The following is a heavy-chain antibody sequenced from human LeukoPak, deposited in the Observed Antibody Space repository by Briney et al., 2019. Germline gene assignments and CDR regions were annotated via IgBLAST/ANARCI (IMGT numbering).Heavy chain of an antibody. D-gene: IGHD3-22*01. J-gene: IGHJ4*02. V-gene: IGHV3-64D*06. CDR1: GFTFSSYP. CDR3: VKALYDSGGYYYAY. CDR2: ITSDGGST. Sequence: GGSLRLSCSGSGFTFSSYPMHWVRQAPGKGLEYVSAITSDGGSTYYRDSVKGRFTISRDNSKNTLYLQMSSLRVEDTAVYYCVKALYDSGGYYYAYWGQGTQVTVSS.